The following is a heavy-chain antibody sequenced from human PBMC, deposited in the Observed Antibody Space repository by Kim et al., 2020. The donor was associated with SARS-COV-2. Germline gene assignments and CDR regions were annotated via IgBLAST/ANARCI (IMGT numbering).Heavy chain of an antibody. Sequence: SGGRPYYAGPVKGRFTISRDNSKNTLYLQMDRLRAEDTAVYYCAVTTFDYWGQGTLVTVSS. V-gene: IGHV3-23*01. CDR3: AVTTFDY. D-gene: IGHD3-10*02. J-gene: IGHJ4*02. CDR2: SGGRP.